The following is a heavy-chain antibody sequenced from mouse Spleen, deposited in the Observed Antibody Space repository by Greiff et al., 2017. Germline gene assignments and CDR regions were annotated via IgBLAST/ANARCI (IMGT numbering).Heavy chain of an antibody. Sequence: VQLQQSGPELVKPGASVRISCKASGYNFTSYYIHWVKQRPGQGLEWIGWIYPGNVNTKYNEKFKGKATLTADKSSSTAYMQLSSLTSEDSAVYFCARSNSLLRLRDWGQGTTLTVSS. CDR2: IYPGNVNT. CDR3: ARSNSLLRLRD. V-gene: IGHV1S56*01. J-gene: IGHJ2*01. CDR1: GYNFTSYY. D-gene: IGHD1-2*01.